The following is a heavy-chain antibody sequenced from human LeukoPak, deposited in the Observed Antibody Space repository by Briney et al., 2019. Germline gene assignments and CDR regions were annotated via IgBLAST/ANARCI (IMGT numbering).Heavy chain of an antibody. D-gene: IGHD6-13*01. CDR1: GHTFTSYD. V-gene: IGHV1-8*01. CDR2: MNPNSGNT. J-gene: IGHJ5*02. Sequence: ASVKVSCKASGHTFTSYDINWVRQATGQGLEWMGWMNPNSGNTGYAQKFQGRVTMTRNTSISTAYMELSSLRSEDTAVYYCARAGAAEGNWFDPWGQGTLVTVSS. CDR3: ARAGAAEGNWFDP.